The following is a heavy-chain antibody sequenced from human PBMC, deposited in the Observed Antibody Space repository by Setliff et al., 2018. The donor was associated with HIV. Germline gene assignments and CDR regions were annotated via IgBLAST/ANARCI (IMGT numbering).Heavy chain of an antibody. J-gene: IGHJ6*03. V-gene: IGHV4-4*02. CDR2: ISHSGST. CDR1: GGSIETGDW. CDR3: ARDYYDDTYYRPGIYYYYYMDV. D-gene: IGHD3-10*01. Sequence: TLSLTCAVSGGSIETGDWWSWVRQSPGKGLEWIGEISHSGSTNYNPSLRSRVTISIDKSNNQFSLKLSSVTAADTPVYYCARDYYDDTYYRPGIYYYYYMDVWGKGTTVTVSS.